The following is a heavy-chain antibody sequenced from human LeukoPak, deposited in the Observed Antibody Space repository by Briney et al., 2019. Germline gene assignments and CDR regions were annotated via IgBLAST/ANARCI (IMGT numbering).Heavy chain of an antibody. CDR3: ARRIGYDILAGYYPFDY. V-gene: IGHV4-59*08. D-gene: IGHD3-9*01. CDR2: IYHSGST. Sequence: PSETLSLTCTVSGGSISSYYWSWIRQPPGKGLEWIGYIYHSGSTNYNPSLKGRVTISVDTAKNQFSLKLSSVTAADTAVYYCARRIGYDILAGYYPFDYWGQGTLVTVSS. CDR1: GGSISSYY. J-gene: IGHJ4*02.